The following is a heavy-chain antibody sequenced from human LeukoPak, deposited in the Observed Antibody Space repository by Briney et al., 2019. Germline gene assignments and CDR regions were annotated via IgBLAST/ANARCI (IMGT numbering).Heavy chain of an antibody. D-gene: IGHD3-22*01. V-gene: IGHV3-43D*03. Sequence: GGSLRLSCAASGFTFDDYAMYWVRQVPGKGLEWVSLISWDGGSTYYADSVKGRFTISRDNSKNSLYLQMNSLRTEDTALYYCAKDASRKDQIGPDYDGSALFDYWGQGTLVTVSS. CDR3: AKDASRKDQIGPDYDGSALFDY. CDR2: ISWDGGST. J-gene: IGHJ4*02. CDR1: GFTFDDYA.